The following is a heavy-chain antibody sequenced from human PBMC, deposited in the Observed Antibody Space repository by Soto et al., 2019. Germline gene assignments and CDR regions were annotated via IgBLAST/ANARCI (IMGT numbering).Heavy chain of an antibody. CDR3: ASRSTPAPASLEGAFDI. CDR2: IIPIFGTA. CDR1: GGTFSSYA. J-gene: IGHJ3*02. V-gene: IGHV1-69*13. Sequence: SVKVSCKASGGTFSSYAISWVRQAPGQGLEWMGGIIPIFGTANYAQKFQGRVTITADESTSTAYMELSSLRSEDTAVYYCASRSTPAPASLEGAFDIWGQGTMVTVS. D-gene: IGHD3-16*02.